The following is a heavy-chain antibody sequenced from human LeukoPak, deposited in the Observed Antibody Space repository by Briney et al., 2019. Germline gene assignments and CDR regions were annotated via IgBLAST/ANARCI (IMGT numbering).Heavy chain of an antibody. Sequence: GGSLRLSCAASGFTFSSYAMHWVRQAPGKGLEYVSAISSNGGSTYYANSVKGRFTISRDNSKNTLYLQMGSLRAEDMAVYYCARGGYDSSGYYLYYFDYWGQGTLVTVSS. D-gene: IGHD3-22*01. CDR2: ISSNGGST. J-gene: IGHJ4*02. V-gene: IGHV3-64*01. CDR1: GFTFSSYA. CDR3: ARGGYDSSGYYLYYFDY.